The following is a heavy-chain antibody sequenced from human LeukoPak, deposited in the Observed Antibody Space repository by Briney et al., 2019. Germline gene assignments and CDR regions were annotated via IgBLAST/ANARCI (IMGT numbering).Heavy chain of an antibody. CDR2: VYSSGIT. V-gene: IGHV4-4*07. D-gene: IGHD3-22*01. CDR3: ARVRRDYDSSGYYDP. Sequence: SETLSLTCSVSGGSICTYFWTWIRQPAGKGLEWIGRVYSSGITDYNPSLKGRVTMSVDTSKNQISLKLRSVTAADTAVYFCARVRRDYDSSGYYDPWGQGTLVTVSS. CDR1: GGSICTYF. J-gene: IGHJ5*02.